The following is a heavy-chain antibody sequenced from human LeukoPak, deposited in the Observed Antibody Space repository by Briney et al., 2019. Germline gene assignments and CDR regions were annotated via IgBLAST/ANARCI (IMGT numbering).Heavy chain of an antibody. D-gene: IGHD4-23*01. CDR3: AKESSWGTVVTPGGPSA. CDR2: ISGSGGTT. J-gene: IGHJ5*02. Sequence: GGSLRLSCAASGFTFSNAWMSWVRQAPGKGLEWVSAISGSGGTTYYADSVKGRFTISRDNSKNTLYLQMNSLRAEDTAVYYCAKESSWGTVVTPGGPSAWGQGTLVTVSP. CDR1: GFTFSNAW. V-gene: IGHV3-23*01.